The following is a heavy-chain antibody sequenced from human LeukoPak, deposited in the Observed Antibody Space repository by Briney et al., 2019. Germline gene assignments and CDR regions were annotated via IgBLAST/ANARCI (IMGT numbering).Heavy chain of an antibody. CDR1: GFTFSRYG. V-gene: IGHV3-30*02. Sequence: GGSLRLSCAASGFTFSRYGIDWVRQAPGKGLEWVAFIRYDGINKYYIDSVKGRFTISRDNSKNTLYLQMNSLRPEDTAVYYCARAGSGYELRYDFDYWGQGTLVTVSS. CDR2: IRYDGINK. J-gene: IGHJ4*02. CDR3: ARAGSGYELRYDFDY. D-gene: IGHD5-12*01.